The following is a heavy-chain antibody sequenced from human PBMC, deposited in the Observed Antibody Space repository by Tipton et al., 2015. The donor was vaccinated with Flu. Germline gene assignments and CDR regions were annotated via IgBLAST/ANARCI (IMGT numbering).Heavy chain of an antibody. CDR3: ARDWIDGSSGYFDY. CDR1: GGSISSSNW. J-gene: IGHJ4*02. V-gene: IGHV4-4*02. D-gene: IGHD3-22*01. CDR2: IYHSGST. Sequence: TLSLTCAVSGGSISSSNWWSWVRQPPGKGLEWIGEIYHSGSTNYNPSLKSRVTISVDKSKNQFPLKLSSVTAADTAVYYCARDWIDGSSGYFDYWGQGTLVTVSS.